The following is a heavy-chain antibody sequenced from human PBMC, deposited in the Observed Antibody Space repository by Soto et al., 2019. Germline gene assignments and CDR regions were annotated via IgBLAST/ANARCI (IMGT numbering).Heavy chain of an antibody. J-gene: IGHJ4*01. CDR2: INWNGASA. CDR1: GFTFDDYA. D-gene: IGHD6-25*01. Sequence: GGSLRLSCAASGFTFDDYAMHWVLQAPGKGLEWISGINWNGASAGYADSVKGRFTISRDNAKNSLYLQMNSLRAEDTALYYCARGLNKAALSFEYWGQGTLVTVSS. V-gene: IGHV3-20*04. CDR3: ARGLNKAALSFEY.